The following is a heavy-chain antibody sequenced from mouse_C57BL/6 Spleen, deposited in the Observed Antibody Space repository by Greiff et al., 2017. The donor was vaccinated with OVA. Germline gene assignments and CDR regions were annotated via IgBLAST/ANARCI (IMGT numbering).Heavy chain of an antibody. CDR2: IFPGSGST. Sequence: QVQLKQSGPELVKPGASVKISCKASGYTFTDYYINWVKQRPGQGLEWIGWIFPGSGSTYYNEKFKGRATLTVDKSSSTAYMLLSSLTSEDSAVYFCANRNYDRGYYAMDYWGQGTSVTVSS. V-gene: IGHV1-75*01. J-gene: IGHJ4*01. CDR1: GYTFTDYY. CDR3: ANRNYDRGYYAMDY. D-gene: IGHD2-4*01.